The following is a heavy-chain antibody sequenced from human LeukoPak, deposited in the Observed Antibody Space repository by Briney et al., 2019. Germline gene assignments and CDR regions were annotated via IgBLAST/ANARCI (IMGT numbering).Heavy chain of an antibody. J-gene: IGHJ4*02. CDR3: ARHGSYYDILTGYYGPQPFDY. Sequence: SQTLSLTCTVSGGSISSGGYYWSWIRQHPGKGLEWIGYIYYSGSTNYNPSLKSRVTISVDTSKNQFSLKLSSVTAADTAVYYCARHGSYYDILTGYYGPQPFDYWGQGTLVTVSS. CDR2: IYYSGST. V-gene: IGHV4-31*03. D-gene: IGHD3-9*01. CDR1: GGSISSGGYY.